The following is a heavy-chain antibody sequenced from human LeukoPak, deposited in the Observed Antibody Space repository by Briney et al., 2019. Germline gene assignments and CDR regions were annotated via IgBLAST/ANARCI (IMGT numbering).Heavy chain of an antibody. CDR1: GGTFSSYA. D-gene: IGHD6-6*01. J-gene: IGHJ4*02. Sequence: SVKVSCKASGGTFSSYAISWVRQAPGQGPEWMGRINPILGIANYAQKFQGRVAITADKSTSTAFMELSSLRSEDTAVYYCARVGRYSSSPDFDYWGQGTLVTVSS. CDR2: INPILGIA. V-gene: IGHV1-69*04. CDR3: ARVGRYSSSPDFDY.